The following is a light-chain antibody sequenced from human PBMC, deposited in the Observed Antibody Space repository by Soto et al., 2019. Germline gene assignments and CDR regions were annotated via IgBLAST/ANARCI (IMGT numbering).Light chain of an antibody. Sequence: QSALTQPASVSGSPGQSITIPCTGTSGDVGGYNLVSWYQQHPGKAPKLIIYEVTERPSGVPDRFSGSKSGNTASLTVSGLQAEDEADYYCTSYAGTSSFFYVFGNGTKVTVL. J-gene: IGLJ1*01. CDR2: EVT. CDR1: SGDVGGYNL. V-gene: IGLV2-23*02. CDR3: TSYAGTSSFFYV.